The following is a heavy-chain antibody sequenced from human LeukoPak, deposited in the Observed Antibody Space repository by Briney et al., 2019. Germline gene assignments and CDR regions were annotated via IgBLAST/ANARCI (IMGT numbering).Heavy chain of an antibody. CDR1: GGSISSYY. CDR3: ARDRVVGAPGAFDI. CDR2: IHYSGST. V-gene: IGHV4-59*01. Sequence: PSETLSLTCTVSGGSISSYYWSWIRQPPGMGLEWIGYIHYSGSTYYNPSLKSRVTISVDTSKNQFSLKLSSVTAADTAVYYCARDRVVGAPGAFDIWGQGTMVTVX. J-gene: IGHJ3*02. D-gene: IGHD1-26*01.